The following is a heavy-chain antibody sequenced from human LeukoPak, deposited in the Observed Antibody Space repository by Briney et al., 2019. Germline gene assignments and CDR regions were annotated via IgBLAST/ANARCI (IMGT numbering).Heavy chain of an antibody. Sequence: GGSLRLSCASSGFSFSGYAMIWVRQAPGKGLELVSTISGSGASTFYADSVRGRFITSKDIPSNIVYLQMNSLRAEDTAVYYCAKGSRGYTNYYFDYWGQGTLVTVSS. V-gene: IGHV3-23*01. D-gene: IGHD2-2*02. CDR2: ISGSGAST. CDR1: GFSFSGYA. J-gene: IGHJ4*02. CDR3: AKGSRGYTNYYFDY.